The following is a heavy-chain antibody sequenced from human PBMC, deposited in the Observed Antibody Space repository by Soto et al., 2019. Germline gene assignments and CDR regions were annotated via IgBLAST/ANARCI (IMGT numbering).Heavy chain of an antibody. J-gene: IGHJ3*02. V-gene: IGHV3-23*01. CDR2: ISSGGDST. CDR1: GFIFTTYA. Sequence: LRLSCATSGFIFTTYAMNWVRQAAGKGLEWVAAISSGGDSTFYAESVRGRFTISRDNSFNTVYLQMRSLRPEDTAVYYCAHPRGYGVFDAVDIWGQGTMVTVS. D-gene: IGHD4-17*01. CDR3: AHPRGYGVFDAVDI.